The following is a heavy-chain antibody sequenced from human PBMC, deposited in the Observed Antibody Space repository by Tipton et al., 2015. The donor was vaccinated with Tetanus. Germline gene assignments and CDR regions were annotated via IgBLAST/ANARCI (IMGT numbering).Heavy chain of an antibody. CDR1: GYFFDTHW. CDR3: ARHFGEMINAPVRFDP. V-gene: IGHV5-51*01. Sequence: QLVQSGAEMRKSGESLKISCKTSGYFFDTHWIAWVRQLPGKGLEWTGIIYPGGSDTRFSPPVQGQVTMSDDRSTATAYLQWGSLKASDAAIYYCARHFGEMINAPVRFDPWGQGTLVTVSS. J-gene: IGHJ5*02. CDR2: IYPGGSDT. D-gene: IGHD3-3*01.